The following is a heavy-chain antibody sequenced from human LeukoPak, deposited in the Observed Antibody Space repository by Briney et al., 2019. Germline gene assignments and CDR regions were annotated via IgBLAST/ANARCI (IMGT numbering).Heavy chain of an antibody. Sequence: PSETLSLTCTVSGGSISSYYWSWIRQPAGKGLEWTGYIYYSGSTNYNPSLKSRVTISVDTSKNQFSLKVSSMTAADTAVYYCARGPRTRDDILTADAFDIWGQGTMVTVSS. V-gene: IGHV4-59*01. CDR1: GGSISSYY. D-gene: IGHD3-9*01. CDR3: ARGPRTRDDILTADAFDI. J-gene: IGHJ3*02. CDR2: IYYSGST.